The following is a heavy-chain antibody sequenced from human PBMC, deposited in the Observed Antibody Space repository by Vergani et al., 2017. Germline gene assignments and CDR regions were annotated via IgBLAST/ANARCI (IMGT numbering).Heavy chain of an antibody. Sequence: QVQLQQWGAGLLKPSETLSLTCAVYGGSFSGYYWSWIRQPPGKGLEWIGEINHSGSTNYNPSLKSRVTISVDTSKNQFSLKLSSVTAADTAVYYCARATLRYCSSTSCPNWFDPWGQGTLVTVSS. CDR2: INHSGST. V-gene: IGHV4-34*01. D-gene: IGHD2-2*01. J-gene: IGHJ5*02. CDR1: GGSFSGYY. CDR3: ARATLRYCSSTSCPNWFDP.